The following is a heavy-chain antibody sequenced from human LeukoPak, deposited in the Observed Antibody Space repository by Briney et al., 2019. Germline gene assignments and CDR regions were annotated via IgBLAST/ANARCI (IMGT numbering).Heavy chain of an antibody. V-gene: IGHV3-48*02. CDR1: GFTFSSYS. J-gene: IGHJ6*02. Sequence: GGSLRLSCAASGFTFSSYSMNWVRQAPGKGLEWVSYISSSSSTIYYADSVKGRFTISRDNAKNSLYLQMNSLRDEDTAVYYCARQNYDSSGYYYVGYYYYDMDVWGQGTTVTVSS. D-gene: IGHD3-22*01. CDR2: ISSSSSTI. CDR3: ARQNYDSSGYYYVGYYYYDMDV.